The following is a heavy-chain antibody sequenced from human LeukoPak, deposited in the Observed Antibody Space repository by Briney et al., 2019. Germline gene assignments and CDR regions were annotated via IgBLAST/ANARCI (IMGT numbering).Heavy chain of an antibody. CDR3: AREGVGELLYAFDI. Sequence: KTSETLSLTCTVSGGSISSYYWSWIRQPPGKGLEWIGYIYYSGSTNYNPSLKSRVTISVDTSKNQFSLKLSSVTAADTAVYYCAREGVGELLYAFDIWGQGTMVTVSS. V-gene: IGHV4-59*01. J-gene: IGHJ3*02. D-gene: IGHD3-10*01. CDR1: GGSISSYY. CDR2: IYYSGST.